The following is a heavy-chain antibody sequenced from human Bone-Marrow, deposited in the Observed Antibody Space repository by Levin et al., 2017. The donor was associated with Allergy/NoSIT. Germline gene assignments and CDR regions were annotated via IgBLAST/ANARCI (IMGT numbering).Heavy chain of an antibody. CDR1: GFTFGSSS. Sequence: GGSLRLSCAASGFTFGSSSMSWVRQAPGKGLEWVAYIKQDGSEKLYVDSVKGRFTISRDIAKNSLYLQMDSLRAEDTAVYYCTRSWYGVSDYWGQGALVTVSS. J-gene: IGHJ4*02. D-gene: IGHD6-13*01. CDR2: IKQDGSEK. CDR3: TRSWYGVSDY. V-gene: IGHV3-7*01.